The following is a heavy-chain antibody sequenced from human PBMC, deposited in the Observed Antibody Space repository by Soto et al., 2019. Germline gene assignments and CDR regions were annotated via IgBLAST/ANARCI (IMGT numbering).Heavy chain of an antibody. CDR3: ARRSGSYHSFYYYGMDV. V-gene: IGHV5-51*01. CDR1: GYSFTSYW. D-gene: IGHD1-26*01. J-gene: IGHJ6*02. Sequence: GESLKISCKGSGYSFTSYWIGWVRQMPGKGLEWMGIIYPGDSDTRYSPSFQGQVTISADKSISTAYLQWSSLKASDTAMYYCARRSGSYHSFYYYGMDVWGQGTTVTVSS. CDR2: IYPGDSDT.